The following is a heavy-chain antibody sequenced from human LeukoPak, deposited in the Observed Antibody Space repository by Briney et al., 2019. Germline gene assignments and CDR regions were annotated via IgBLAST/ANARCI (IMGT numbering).Heavy chain of an antibody. CDR3: ARLSGYNISRNACNF. V-gene: IGHV4-39*01. CDR2: IYMNGHT. Sequence: SETLSLTCTVSGGSVSHTAYYWGWTRQPPGEGLEWFGNIYMNGHTYYNPSLALRSRVTISLDTSTNEFSLQVSSVTAADTAVYYCARLSGYNISRNACNFWGQGTMVTVSS. CDR1: GGSVSHTAYY. J-gene: IGHJ4*03. D-gene: IGHD5-12*01.